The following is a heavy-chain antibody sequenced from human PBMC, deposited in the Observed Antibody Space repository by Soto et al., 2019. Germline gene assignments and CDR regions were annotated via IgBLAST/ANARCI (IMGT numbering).Heavy chain of an antibody. CDR3: ARGVPQTTERAFDI. J-gene: IGHJ3*02. D-gene: IGHD4-17*01. Sequence: SETLSLTCAVYGGSFSGYYWSWIRQPPGKGLEWIGEINHSGSTNYNPSLKSRVTISVDTSKNQFSLKLSSVTAADTAVYYCARGVPQTTERAFDIWGQGTMVTVSS. V-gene: IGHV4-34*01. CDR2: INHSGST. CDR1: GGSFSGYY.